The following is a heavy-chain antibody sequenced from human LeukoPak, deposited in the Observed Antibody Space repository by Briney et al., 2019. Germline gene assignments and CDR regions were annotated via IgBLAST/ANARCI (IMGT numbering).Heavy chain of an antibody. Sequence: GGSLRLSCAASGFTFSSYWMHWVRQAPGKGLVWVSRINSDGSSTSYADSVKGRFTISRDNAKNTLYLQMNSLRAEDTAVYYCARSYVALYSSRWANFDYWGQGTLVTVSS. V-gene: IGHV3-74*01. D-gene: IGHD6-13*01. CDR2: INSDGSST. CDR1: GFTFSSYW. CDR3: ARSYVALYSSRWANFDY. J-gene: IGHJ4*02.